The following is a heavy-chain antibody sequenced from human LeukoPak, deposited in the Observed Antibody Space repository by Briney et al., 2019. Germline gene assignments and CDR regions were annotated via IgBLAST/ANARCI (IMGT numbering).Heavy chain of an antibody. D-gene: IGHD3-16*01. CDR3: ARGGGLDV. CDR1: GFTFSSYS. Sequence: PGGSLRLSCAASGFTFSSYSMNWVRQAPGKGLEWVASINHNGSVNYYVDSVKGRFTISRDNAKNSLYLQMSNLRAEDTAVYFCARGGGLDVWGQGATVTVSS. V-gene: IGHV3-7*03. CDR2: INHNGSVN. J-gene: IGHJ6*02.